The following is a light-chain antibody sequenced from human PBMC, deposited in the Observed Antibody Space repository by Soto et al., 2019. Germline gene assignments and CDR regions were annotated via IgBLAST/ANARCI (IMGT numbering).Light chain of an antibody. V-gene: IGLV1-51*01. CDR2: DNV. J-gene: IGLJ3*02. Sequence: QSVLTQPPSVSAAPGQRVTISCSGSSSNIGNDYVSWYQQLPGTAPKLLIYDNVKRPLGIPDRFSGSTSGTSATLGITGLQTGDEADYYCGTWDSSLSAAVFGGGTKVTVL. CDR3: GTWDSSLSAAV. CDR1: SSNIGNDY.